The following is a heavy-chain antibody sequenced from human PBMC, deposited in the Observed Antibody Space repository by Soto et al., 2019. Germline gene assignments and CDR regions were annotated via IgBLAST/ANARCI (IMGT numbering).Heavy chain of an antibody. J-gene: IGHJ4*02. CDR2: IHYSGATP. D-gene: IGHD2-15*01. Sequence: ASVKVSCKASGYTFTNYYMHWVRQAPGQGLEWMGVIHYSGATPTYAQKFQGRVTMARDTSTSTVYVELSSLTSEDTAVYYCAREVYCTGGSCYLMGTLDQWGQGTLVTVSS. V-gene: IGHV1-46*01. CDR3: AREVYCTGGSCYLMGTLDQ. CDR1: GYTFTNYY.